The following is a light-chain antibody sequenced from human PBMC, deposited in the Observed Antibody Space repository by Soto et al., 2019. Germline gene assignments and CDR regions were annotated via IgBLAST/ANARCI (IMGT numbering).Light chain of an antibody. CDR2: GAS. CDR3: QQYDNSPIT. J-gene: IGKJ5*01. Sequence: DIVLTPSPGPLSLSPGERATLSCRASQSISSSFLAWYQQKPGQAPRLLIYGASSRATGIPDRFSGTGSETDLTLTISRLEPEDFAVYYCQQYDNSPITFGQGTRLEIK. V-gene: IGKV3-20*01. CDR1: QSISSSF.